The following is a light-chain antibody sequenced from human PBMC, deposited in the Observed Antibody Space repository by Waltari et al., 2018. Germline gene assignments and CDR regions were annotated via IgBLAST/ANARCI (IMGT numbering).Light chain of an antibody. Sequence: QLVLTQSPSASASLGSSVNLTRTLNSGHTTNIIAWLPQQPEKGPRYLMNVNSDGSHNKGVGIPDRFSGSSSGAERYLTISSLQSEDEADYYCQTGGHGTWVFGGGTRLTVL. J-gene: IGLJ3*02. V-gene: IGLV4-69*01. CDR3: QTGGHGTWV. CDR1: SGHTTNI. CDR2: VNSDGSH.